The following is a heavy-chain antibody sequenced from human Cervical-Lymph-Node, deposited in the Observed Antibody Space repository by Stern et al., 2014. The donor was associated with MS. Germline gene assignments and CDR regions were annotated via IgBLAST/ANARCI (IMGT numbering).Heavy chain of an antibody. J-gene: IGHJ3*01. D-gene: IGHD4-11*01. CDR3: VLPSTVTTAAFDV. CDR2: IITIFDTP. CDR1: GGTFSTFS. V-gene: IGHV1-69*06. Sequence: QVQLVESGAEVKKPGSSGKVSCKASGGTFSTFSINWVRQVPGQSLEWMGGIITIFDTPNFAQKFQGRVTITADSSTSTVYMALNSLRFDDTAVYYCVLPSTVTTAAFDVWGRGTMVTVSS.